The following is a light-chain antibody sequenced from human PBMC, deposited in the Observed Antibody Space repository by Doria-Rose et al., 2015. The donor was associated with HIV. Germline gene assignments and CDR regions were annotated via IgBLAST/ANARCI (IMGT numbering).Light chain of an antibody. CDR1: QSLLYTSKNY. CDR2: SPS. Sequence: DIQMTQSPESLGMSLGERATLNCKSNQSLLYTSKNYLAWYQQKPGQPPTLLIYSPSTRQSGFSARVSGSVSGTDFALIISSLEAEDVSVYYCQQYYDTPSFGPGTTVDIK. J-gene: IGKJ3*01. V-gene: IGKV4-1*01. CDR3: QQYYDTPS.